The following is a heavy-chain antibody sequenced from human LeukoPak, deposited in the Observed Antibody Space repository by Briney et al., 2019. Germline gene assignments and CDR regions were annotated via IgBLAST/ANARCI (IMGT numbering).Heavy chain of an antibody. V-gene: IGHV1-2*06. CDR2: INVNSGGT. Sequence: ASVKVSCKASGYTFTGYYMHWVRQAPVQGLEWMGRINVNSGGTNYAQKFQGRVTMTRDTSISTAYMELRRLRSDDTAVYYCARPLGYCSSNSCYLDVWGKGTTVTVSS. J-gene: IGHJ6*03. D-gene: IGHD2-2*01. CDR1: GYTFTGYY. CDR3: ARPLGYCSSNSCYLDV.